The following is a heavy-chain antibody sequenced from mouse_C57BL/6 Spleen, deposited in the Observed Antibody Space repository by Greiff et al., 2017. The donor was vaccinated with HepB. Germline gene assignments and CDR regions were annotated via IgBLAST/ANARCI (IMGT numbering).Heavy chain of an antibody. Sequence: EVKLQESGAELVRPGASVKLSCTASGFNIKDYYMHWVKQRPEQGLEWIGRIDPEDGDTEYAPKFQGKATMTADTSSNTAYLQLSSLTSEDTAVYYCTTENYGSSYWYFDVWGTGTTVTVSS. CDR1: GFNIKDYY. V-gene: IGHV14-1*01. CDR3: TTENYGSSYWYFDV. D-gene: IGHD1-1*01. J-gene: IGHJ1*03. CDR2: IDPEDGDT.